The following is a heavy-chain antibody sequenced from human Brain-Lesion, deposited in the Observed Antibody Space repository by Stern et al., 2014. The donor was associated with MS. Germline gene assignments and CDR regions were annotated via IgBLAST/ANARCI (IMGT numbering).Heavy chain of an antibody. D-gene: IGHD3-22*01. Sequence: QVQLGQSGAEVKKPGASVKVSCKASGYTFTGYYMHWVRQAPGQGLAWMGWINPKSGGTNYAQKFQGWVTMTRDTSINTAYMELSRLRSDDTAVYYCATYYYDSTGYNDFWGQGTLVTVSS. V-gene: IGHV1-2*04. CDR2: INPKSGGT. CDR1: GYTFTGYY. J-gene: IGHJ4*02. CDR3: ATYYYDSTGYNDF.